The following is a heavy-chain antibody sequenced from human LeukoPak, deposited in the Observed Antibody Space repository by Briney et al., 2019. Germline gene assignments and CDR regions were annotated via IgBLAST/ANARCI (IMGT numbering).Heavy chain of an antibody. J-gene: IGHJ5*02. CDR1: GYTFTGYY. Sequence: ASVNVSCKASGYTFTGYYMHWVRQAPGQGLEWMGWINPNSGGTNCAQKFQGWVTITRDTSISTAYMELSRLRSDDTAVYYCARDRTRYSSSWYGRGRGDWFDPWGQGTLVTVSS. CDR3: ARDRTRYSSSWYGRGRGDWFDP. D-gene: IGHD6-13*01. CDR2: INPNSGGT. V-gene: IGHV1-2*04.